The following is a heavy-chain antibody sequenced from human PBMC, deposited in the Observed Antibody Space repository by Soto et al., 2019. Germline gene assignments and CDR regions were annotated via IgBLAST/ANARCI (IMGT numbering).Heavy chain of an antibody. CDR3: ARNMVASSSFDY. CDR1: GFSLSTSGVG. V-gene: IGHV2-5*02. J-gene: IGHJ4*02. D-gene: IGHD5-12*01. Sequence: QITLKESGPTLVRRTQTLTLTCTFSGFSLSTSGVGVGWIRQSPGKALEWLALIYWDDDKRYRPSLKSRLTISKDTSKNQVVLRMTTMDPVDTATYYRARNMVASSSFDYWGQGTLVTVSS. CDR2: IYWDDDK.